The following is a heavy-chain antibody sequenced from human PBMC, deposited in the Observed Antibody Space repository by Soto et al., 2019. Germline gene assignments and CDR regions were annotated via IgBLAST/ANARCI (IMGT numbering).Heavy chain of an antibody. D-gene: IGHD5-18*01. CDR2: IWYDGSNK. Sequence: QVQLVESGGGVVQPGRSLRLSCEASGFTFSSNGMHWVRQAPGKGLEWVAVIWYDGSNKYYADSVKGRFTISRDNSXTSLYLQMNSLRAEDTAVYYCARDWRVDTTVACLDYWGQGTLVTVSS. CDR1: GFTFSSNG. J-gene: IGHJ4*02. V-gene: IGHV3-33*01. CDR3: ARDWRVDTTVACLDY.